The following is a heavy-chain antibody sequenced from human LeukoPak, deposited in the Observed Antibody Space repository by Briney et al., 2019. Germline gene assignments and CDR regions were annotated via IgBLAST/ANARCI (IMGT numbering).Heavy chain of an antibody. J-gene: IGHJ6*02. V-gene: IGHV4-30-2*01. Sequence: SETLSLTCAVSGGSISSGGYSWSWIRQPPGKGLEWIGYIYHSGSTYYNPCLKSRVTISVDRSKNQFSLKLSSMTAADTAVYYCARVGGYYGMDVWGQGTTVTVSS. CDR2: IYHSGST. CDR1: GGSISSGGYS. CDR3: ARVGGYYGMDV. D-gene: IGHD3-16*01.